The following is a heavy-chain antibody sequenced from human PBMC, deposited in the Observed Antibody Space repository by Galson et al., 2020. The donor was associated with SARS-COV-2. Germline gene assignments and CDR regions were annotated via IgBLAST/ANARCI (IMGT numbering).Heavy chain of an antibody. CDR1: GFTFGSYG. J-gene: IGHJ4*02. CDR2: TWHDGNKK. D-gene: IGHD6-19*01. V-gene: IGHV3-33*01. Sequence: VGSLRPSYGATGFTFGSYGLHWVRQAPGKGLEWVAVTWHDGNKKYEAESVKGRFTISSDNSKNTLYLQMNSLRADDTAVYYCARDGCVGWYGLDYWGRGSLVTVSS. CDR3: ARDGCVGWYGLDY.